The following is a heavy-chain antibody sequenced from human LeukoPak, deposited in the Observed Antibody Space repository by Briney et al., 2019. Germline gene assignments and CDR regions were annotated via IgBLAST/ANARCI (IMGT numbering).Heavy chain of an antibody. CDR1: ADSVSSNSAA. CDR2: TYYGSTWYN. D-gene: IGHD5-24*01. J-gene: IGHJ4*02. V-gene: IGHV6-1*01. Sequence: SQTLSLTCAISADSVSSNSAAWNWIRQSPSRGLEWLGRTYYGSTWYNDYALSVKGRLTINPDTSKNHFSLQLNSVTPEDTAVYYCARARAGTFDYWGQGTLVTVSS. CDR3: ARARAGTFDY.